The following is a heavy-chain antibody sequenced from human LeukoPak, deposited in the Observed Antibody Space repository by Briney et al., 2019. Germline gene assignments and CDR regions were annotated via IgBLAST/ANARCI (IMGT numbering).Heavy chain of an antibody. CDR1: GGSISSGDYY. V-gene: IGHV4-30-4*01. Sequence: SETLSLTCTVSGGSISSGDYYWSWIRQPPGKGLERIGYIYYSGSTYYNPSLKSRVTISVDTSKNQFSLKLSSVTAADTAVYYCARVSDYGGTGYFDYWGQGTLVTVSS. CDR2: IYYSGST. D-gene: IGHD4-23*01. CDR3: ARVSDYGGTGYFDY. J-gene: IGHJ4*02.